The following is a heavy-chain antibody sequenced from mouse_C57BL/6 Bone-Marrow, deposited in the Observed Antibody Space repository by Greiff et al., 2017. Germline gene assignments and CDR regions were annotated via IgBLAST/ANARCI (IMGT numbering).Heavy chain of an antibody. V-gene: IGHV5-17*01. CDR2: ISSGSSTI. CDR1: GFTFSDYG. J-gene: IGHJ2*01. D-gene: IGHD1-1*01. Sequence: EVKLMESGGGLVKPGGSLKLSCAASGFTFSDYGMHWVRQAPEKGLEGVAYISSGSSTIYYADTVQGRFTISRDNAKNTLFLQMTSLRSEDTAMYYCARQDYYGRHYFDYWGQGTTLTVSS. CDR3: ARQDYYGRHYFDY.